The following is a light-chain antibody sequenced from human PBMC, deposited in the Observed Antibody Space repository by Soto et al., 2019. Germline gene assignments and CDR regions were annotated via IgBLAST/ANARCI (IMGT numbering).Light chain of an antibody. V-gene: IGKV3-15*01. CDR2: GAS. CDR3: QQYNNWPRNT. Sequence: EIVMTQSPATLSVSPGERATLSSRASQSVSSNLAWYQQKLGQAPRLLIYGASTRAAGIPARFSGSGSGTDFTLTISSLQSEDFAIYYCQQYNNWPRNTFGQGTKVDIK. CDR1: QSVSSN. J-gene: IGKJ2*01.